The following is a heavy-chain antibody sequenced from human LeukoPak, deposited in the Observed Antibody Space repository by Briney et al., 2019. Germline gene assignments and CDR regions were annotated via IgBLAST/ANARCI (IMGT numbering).Heavy chain of an antibody. CDR3: ARGWIQLWPYDF. Sequence: PGGSLRLSCVASGFTFSHYSMNWVRQAPGKGLVWVSRIDSDGSSTSYADSVKGRFTISRDNAKNTLYLQMNSLRAEGTAVYYCARGWIQLWPYDFWGQGTLVTVSS. CDR2: IDSDGSST. J-gene: IGHJ4*02. CDR1: GFTFSHYS. V-gene: IGHV3-74*01. D-gene: IGHD5-18*01.